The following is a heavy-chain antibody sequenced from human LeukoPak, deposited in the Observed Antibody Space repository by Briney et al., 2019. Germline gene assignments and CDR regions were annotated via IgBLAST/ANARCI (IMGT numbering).Heavy chain of an antibody. D-gene: IGHD2-2*02. CDR3: ARRGYCSSTSCYITWFDP. J-gene: IGHJ5*02. Sequence: GESLKISCKGSGYSFTSYWIGWVRQMPGKGLERMGIIYPGDSDTRYSPSFQGQVTISADKSISTAYLQWSSLKASDTAMYYCARRGYCSSTSCYITWFDPWGQGTLVTVSS. CDR2: IYPGDSDT. V-gene: IGHV5-51*01. CDR1: GYSFTSYW.